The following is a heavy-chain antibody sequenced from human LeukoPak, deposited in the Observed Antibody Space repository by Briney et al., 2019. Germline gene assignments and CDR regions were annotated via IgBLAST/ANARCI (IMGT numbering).Heavy chain of an antibody. CDR3: ARDQGGATNY. V-gene: IGHV3-48*01. J-gene: IGHJ4*02. Sequence: GGSLRLSCVASGFTFSSYSMNWVRQAPGEGLEWVSYISSHSGTINYADSVKGRFTISRDNAKNSLYLQMDSLRAEDTAVYYCARDQGGATNYWGQGTLVTVSS. CDR1: GFTFSSYS. D-gene: IGHD1-26*01. CDR2: ISSHSGTI.